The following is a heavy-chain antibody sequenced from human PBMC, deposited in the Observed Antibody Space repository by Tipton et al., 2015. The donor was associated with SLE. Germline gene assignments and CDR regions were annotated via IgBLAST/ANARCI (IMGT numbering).Heavy chain of an antibody. CDR1: GGSIRSYY. CDR3: ARDLGLDY. V-gene: IGHV4-59*12. D-gene: IGHD7-27*01. J-gene: IGHJ4*02. Sequence: LRLSCTVSGGSIRSYYWSWIRQPPGKGLEWIGYIYYSGSTNYNPSLKSRVTISVDTSKNQFSLKLSSVTAADTAVYYCARDLGLDYWGQGTMVTVSS. CDR2: IYYSGST.